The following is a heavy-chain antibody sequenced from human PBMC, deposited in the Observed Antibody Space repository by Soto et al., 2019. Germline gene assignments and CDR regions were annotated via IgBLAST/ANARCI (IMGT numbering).Heavy chain of an antibody. CDR1: GGCISSGDFY. CDR2: IYYSGST. V-gene: IGHV4-61*08. Sequence: TSGTLSLTCTVSGGCISSGDFYWSWIRPPQGQGLEWIGYIYYSGSTNYNPSLKSRVTISVDTSKNQFSLKLSSVTAADTAVYYCARAKLLTGYYDYYYYGMDVWGQGTTVTAP. J-gene: IGHJ6*02. D-gene: IGHD3-9*01. CDR3: ARAKLLTGYYDYYYYGMDV.